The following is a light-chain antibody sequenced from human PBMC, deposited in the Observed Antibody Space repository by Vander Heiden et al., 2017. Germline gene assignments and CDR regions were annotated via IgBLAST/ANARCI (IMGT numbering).Light chain of an antibody. Sequence: PPSPSSLSASVGDRVTIPGRASQSITNYLNWYQQKPGKAPKLLIYGASSLQSGVPSRFSGSGSGTDFTLTISTLQPEDYATYHCQQSYRTPWTFGQGTKVEIK. CDR1: QSITNY. J-gene: IGKJ1*01. CDR2: GAS. CDR3: QQSYRTPWT. V-gene: IGKV1-39*01.